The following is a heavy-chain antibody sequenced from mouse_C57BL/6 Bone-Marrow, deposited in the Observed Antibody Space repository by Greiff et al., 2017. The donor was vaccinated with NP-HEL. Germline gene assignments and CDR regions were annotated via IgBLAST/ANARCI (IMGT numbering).Heavy chain of an antibody. J-gene: IGHJ2*01. CDR3: ARHGSRRQLRLLYFDY. D-gene: IGHD3-2*02. CDR2: FYPGSGSI. Sequence: QVQLKQSGAELVKPGASVKLSCKASGYTFTEYTIHWVKQRSGQGLEWIGWFYPGSGSIKYNEKFKDKATLTADKSSSTVYMELSRLTSEDSAVYFCARHGSRRQLRLLYFDYWGQGTTLTVSS. CDR1: GYTFTEYT. V-gene: IGHV1-62-2*01.